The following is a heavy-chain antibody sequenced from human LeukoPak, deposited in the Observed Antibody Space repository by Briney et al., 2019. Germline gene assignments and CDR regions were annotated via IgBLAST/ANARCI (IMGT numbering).Heavy chain of an antibody. V-gene: IGHV4-59*08. J-gene: IGHJ4*02. D-gene: IGHD3-22*01. CDR2: IYYSGST. CDR1: GGSISSYY. CDR3: ARADYYYNFDY. Sequence: SETLSLTCTVSGGSISSYYWSWIRQPPGKGLEWIGYIYYSGSTNYNPSLKSRVTISVDTSKNHFSLKLSSVTAADTAVYYCARADYYYNFDYWGQGTLVTVSS.